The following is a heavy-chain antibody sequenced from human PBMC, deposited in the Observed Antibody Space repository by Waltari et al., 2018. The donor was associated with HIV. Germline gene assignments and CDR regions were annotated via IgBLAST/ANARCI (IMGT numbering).Heavy chain of an antibody. J-gene: IGHJ4*02. CDR1: GYTFNSYA. D-gene: IGHD3-10*01. Sequence: QVQLVQSGAAVKTPGASVKVSCKASGYTFNSYAINWGRQAPGQGPEWMGWISTNNGNTNYEQKFQGRVTMTTDASTSTVYMELRSLRSDDTAIYYCARDLYMGRGVISDYWGQGTLVTVSS. CDR2: ISTNNGNT. CDR3: ARDLYMGRGVISDY. V-gene: IGHV1-18*01.